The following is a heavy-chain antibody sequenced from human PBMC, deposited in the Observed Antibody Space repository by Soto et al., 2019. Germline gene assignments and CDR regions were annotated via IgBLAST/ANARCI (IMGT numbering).Heavy chain of an antibody. J-gene: IGHJ3*02. Sequence: EVQLVESGGGLVQPGGSLTLSCAASEFAFSSYWMTWVRQAPGKGLEWVANIRKDGSQRSYLDSVGGRFTISRDNSKTSLYLQMNSLRAEDTALYFCARDVSPGSSGLYFDAFDIWGQGTMVTVSS. CDR2: IRKDGSQR. V-gene: IGHV3-7*05. CDR3: ARDVSPGSSGLYFDAFDI. CDR1: EFAFSSYW. D-gene: IGHD6-25*01.